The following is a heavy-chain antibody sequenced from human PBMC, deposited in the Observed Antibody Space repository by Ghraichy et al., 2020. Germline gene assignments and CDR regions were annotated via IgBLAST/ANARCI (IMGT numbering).Heavy chain of an antibody. Sequence: GRSLRLSCAASGFTFSTYTMSWIRQAPGKGLEWVSSISNSGGTTYYADSVKGRFTISRDNSKNTLYLQMNSLRAEDTAIYYCANSVGGNTPFDYWGQGTLVTVSS. CDR3: ANSVGGNTPFDY. J-gene: IGHJ4*02. D-gene: IGHD1-26*01. V-gene: IGHV3-23*01. CDR2: ISNSGGTT. CDR1: GFTFSTYT.